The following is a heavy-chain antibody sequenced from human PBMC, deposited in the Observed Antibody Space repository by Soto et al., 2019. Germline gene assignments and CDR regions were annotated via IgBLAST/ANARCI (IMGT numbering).Heavy chain of an antibody. Sequence: EVQLVESGGVVVQPGGFLRLSCAASGFTFEAYTMHWVRQAPGKCLEWVSLISWDGGSIYYADSVKGRFTISRDNSKNCVYLQMQSRRTEDTALYFCARDMYGFRLLISHVDYWVQGSRVALSS. CDR3: ARDMYGFRLLISHVDY. CDR2: ISWDGGSI. CDR1: GFTFEAYT. D-gene: IGHD2-21*01. V-gene: IGHV3-43*01. J-gene: IGHJ4*02.